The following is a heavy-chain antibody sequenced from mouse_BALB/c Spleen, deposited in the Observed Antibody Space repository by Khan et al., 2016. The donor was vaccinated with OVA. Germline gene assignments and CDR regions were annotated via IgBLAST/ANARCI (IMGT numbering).Heavy chain of an antibody. D-gene: IGHD2-13*01. CDR1: GFTFSDYY. J-gene: IGHJ3*01. CDR2: ISDGGIYT. Sequence: EVQLQESGGGLVKPGGSLKLSCAASGFTFSDYYMYWVRQTPEKRLEWVATISDGGIYTYYPDSVKGRFTISRVDAKNDLYLQVSSLKSEETAMYYCARGYYGDPFSYWGQGTLVTVSA. V-gene: IGHV5-4*02. CDR3: ARGYYGDPFSY.